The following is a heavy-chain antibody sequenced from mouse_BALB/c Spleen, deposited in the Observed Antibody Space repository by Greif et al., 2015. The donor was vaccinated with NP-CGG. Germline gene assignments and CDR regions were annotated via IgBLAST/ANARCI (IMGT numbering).Heavy chain of an antibody. J-gene: IGHJ1*01. CDR3: ARSGVLRYFDV. CDR1: GFNIKDYY. V-gene: IGHV14-1*02. CDR2: IDPENGNT. D-gene: IGHD1-1*01. Sequence: VQLQQSGAELVRPGALVKLSCKASGFNIKDYYMHWVKQRPEQGLEWIGWIDPENGNTIYDPKFQGKASITADTSSNTAYLQLSSLTSEDTAVYYCARSGVLRYFDVWGAGTTVTVSS.